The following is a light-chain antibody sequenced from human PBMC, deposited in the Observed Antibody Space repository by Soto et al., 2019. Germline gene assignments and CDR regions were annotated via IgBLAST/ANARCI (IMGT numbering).Light chain of an antibody. CDR3: QHHSDWFSWS. Sequence: ETVLTQSPATVSLSPGERATLSCRASQSVGTYLAWYQQKPGQSPRLLIYHASNRPTGIPARFNGSGSGTDFTLTISRLEPEDFAVYYCQHHSDWFSWSFGQGTKVEIK. CDR2: HAS. V-gene: IGKV3-11*01. J-gene: IGKJ1*01. CDR1: QSVGTY.